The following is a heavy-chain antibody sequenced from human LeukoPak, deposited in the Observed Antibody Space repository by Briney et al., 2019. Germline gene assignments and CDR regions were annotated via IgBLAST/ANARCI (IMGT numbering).Heavy chain of an antibody. CDR3: ARDDGLNWFDP. Sequence: SQTLTLTCTVSGGSISSGGYYWSWIRQPPGQGLVGIGYIYRSGSTYYNPAHNSRTTITVNSSKNQFPLKLSSWTDADTAGYYCARDDGLNWFDPWGEGTLLTASS. D-gene: IGHD2-8*01. CDR2: IYRSGST. V-gene: IGHV4-30-2*01. J-gene: IGHJ5*02. CDR1: GGSISSGGYY.